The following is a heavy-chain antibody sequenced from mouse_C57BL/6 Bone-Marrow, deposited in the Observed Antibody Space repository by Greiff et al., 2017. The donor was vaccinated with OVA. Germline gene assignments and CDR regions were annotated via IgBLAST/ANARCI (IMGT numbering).Heavy chain of an antibody. CDR2: IHPNNGGT. Sequence: EVQLQQSGPELVKPGASVKISCKASGYTFTDYYMNWVKQSHGKSLEWIGDIHPNNGGTSYNQKFKGKATLTVDKSSSTAYMELRSLTSEDSAVYYCARRGYYFYFDYWGQGTTLTVSS. CDR3: ARRGYYFYFDY. CDR1: GYTFTDYY. V-gene: IGHV1-26*01. J-gene: IGHJ2*01. D-gene: IGHD1-1*01.